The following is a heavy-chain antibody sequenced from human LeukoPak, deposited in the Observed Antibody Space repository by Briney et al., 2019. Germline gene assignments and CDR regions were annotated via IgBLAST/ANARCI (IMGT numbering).Heavy chain of an antibody. CDR3: AKDPNCPARKRAAVDY. CDR2: IRYDGSNK. CDR1: GFTFRSYG. Sequence: GGSLRLSCAASGFTFRSYGMNWDRQAPGKGLEWVAFIRYDGSNKYYADSVKGRFTISRDNSKNTLYLQMNSLRAEDTAVYYCAKDPNCPARKRAAVDYWGQGTLVTVSS. J-gene: IGHJ4*02. D-gene: IGHD6-13*01. V-gene: IGHV3-30*02.